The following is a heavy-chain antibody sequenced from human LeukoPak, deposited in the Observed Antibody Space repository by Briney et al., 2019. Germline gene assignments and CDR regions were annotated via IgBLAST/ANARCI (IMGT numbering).Heavy chain of an antibody. V-gene: IGHV1-2*02. Sequence: ASVKVSCKASGYTFTGYYMHWVRQAPGQGLEWMGWINPNSGGTNYAQKLQGRVTMTRDTSISTAYMELNSLRAEDTAVYYCAKERSSSWYGDNYFDYWGQGTLVTVSS. CDR3: AKERSSSWYGDNYFDY. CDR2: INPNSGGT. J-gene: IGHJ4*02. D-gene: IGHD6-13*01. CDR1: GYTFTGYY.